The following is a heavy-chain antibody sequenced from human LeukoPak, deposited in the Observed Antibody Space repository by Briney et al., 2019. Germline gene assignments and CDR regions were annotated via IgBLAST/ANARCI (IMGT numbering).Heavy chain of an antibody. D-gene: IGHD3-22*01. J-gene: IGHJ5*02. Sequence: PGGSLRLSCAASGFTFSDYYMSWIRQAPGKGLEWVSYISSSGSTIYYADSVKGRFTISRDNAKNSLHLQMNSLRAEDTAVYYCAGKAGGYSSWFDPWGQGTLVTVSS. CDR2: ISSSGSTI. CDR1: GFTFSDYY. V-gene: IGHV3-11*01. CDR3: AGKAGGYSSWFDP.